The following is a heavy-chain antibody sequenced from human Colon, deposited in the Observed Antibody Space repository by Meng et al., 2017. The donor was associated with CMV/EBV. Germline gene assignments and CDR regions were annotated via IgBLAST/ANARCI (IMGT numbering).Heavy chain of an antibody. Sequence: GGSLRLSCAASGFTFTIYDIHWVRQAPGKGLEWVAVMRFHGSNEYYADSVKGRFSVSRDNSKSTLYLQMNSLKPEDTAVYYCARSLYYDFWSGYYYWGQGTLVTVSS. CDR3: ARSLYYDFWSGYYY. CDR1: GFTFTIYD. V-gene: IGHV3-30*02. J-gene: IGHJ4*02. D-gene: IGHD3-3*01. CDR2: MRFHGSNE.